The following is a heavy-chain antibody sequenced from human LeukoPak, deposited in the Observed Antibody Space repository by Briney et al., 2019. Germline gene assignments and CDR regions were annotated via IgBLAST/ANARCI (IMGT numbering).Heavy chain of an antibody. D-gene: IGHD3-16*01. V-gene: IGHV1-18*01. J-gene: IGHJ4*02. CDR1: GYTFTSYG. CDR2: ISAYNGNT. CDR3: ASTGDVGGGAWYYFDY. Sequence: ASVKVSCKASGYTFTSYGISWVRQAPGQGLEWMGWISAYNGNTNYAQKLQGRVTMTTDTSTSTAYMELRSLRADDTAVYYCASTGDVGGGAWYYFDYWGQGTLVTVSS.